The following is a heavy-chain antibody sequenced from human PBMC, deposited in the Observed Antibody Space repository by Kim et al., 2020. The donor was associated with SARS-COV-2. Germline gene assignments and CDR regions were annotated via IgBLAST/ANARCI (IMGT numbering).Heavy chain of an antibody. CDR1: GGTFSSYA. CDR2: IIPIFGTA. V-gene: IGHV1-69*13. J-gene: IGHJ6*02. Sequence: SVKVSCKASGGTFSSYAISWVRQAPGQGLEWMGGIIPIFGTANYAQKFQGRVTITADESTSTAYMELSSLRSEDMAVYYCARDERFGDSHYYYGMDVWGQGTTVTVSS. D-gene: IGHD3-16*01. CDR3: ARDERFGDSHYYYGMDV.